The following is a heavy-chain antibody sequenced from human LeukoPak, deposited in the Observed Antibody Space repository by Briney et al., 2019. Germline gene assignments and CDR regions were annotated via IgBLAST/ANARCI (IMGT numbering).Heavy chain of an antibody. CDR3: ARCDYYDSNATPDY. CDR2: ISSSSSYI. J-gene: IGHJ4*02. CDR1: GLTFNSYS. V-gene: IGHV3-21*01. D-gene: IGHD3-22*01. Sequence: KSGGSLRLLCGAWGLTFNSYSMQGVPQSRGKGGEGVSSISSSSSYIDYADSVKGRFNISRDNAKNSLYLQMNSRRAEDTAVYYCARCDYYDSNATPDYWGQGTLVTVSS.